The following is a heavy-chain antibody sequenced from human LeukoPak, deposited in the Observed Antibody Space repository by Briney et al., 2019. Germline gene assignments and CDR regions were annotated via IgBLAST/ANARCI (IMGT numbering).Heavy chain of an antibody. J-gene: IGHJ4*02. CDR3: AKALGYCSSTSCQQIDY. V-gene: IGHV3-23*01. D-gene: IGHD2-2*01. CDR2: ISGSGGST. CDR1: GFIFSSYA. Sequence: GGSLRLSCAASGFIFSSYAMSWVRQAPGKGLEWVSAISGSGGSTYYADSVKGRFTISRDNSKNTLYLQMNSLRAEDTAVYYCAKALGYCSSTSCQQIDYWGQGTLVTVSS.